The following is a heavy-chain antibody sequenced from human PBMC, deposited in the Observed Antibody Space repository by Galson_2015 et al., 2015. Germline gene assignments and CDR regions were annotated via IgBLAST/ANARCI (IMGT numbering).Heavy chain of an antibody. CDR3: ARRSIAVAGINWYFDL. J-gene: IGHJ2*01. CDR2: IDPSDSYT. V-gene: IGHV5-10-1*01. D-gene: IGHD6-19*01. CDR1: GYSFTSYW. Sequence: QSGAEVKKPGESLRISCKGSGYSFTSYWISWVRQMPGKGLEWMGRIDPSDSYTNYSPSFQGHVTISADKSISTAYLQWSSLKASDTAMYYCARRSIAVAGINWYFDLWGRGTLVTVSP.